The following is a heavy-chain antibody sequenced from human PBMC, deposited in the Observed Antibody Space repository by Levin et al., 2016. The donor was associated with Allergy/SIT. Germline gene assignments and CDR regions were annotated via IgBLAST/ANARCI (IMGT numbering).Heavy chain of an antibody. Sequence: SETLSLTCTVSGGSISSYYWSWIRQPPGKGLEWIGYIYYSGSTNYNPSLKSRVTISVDTSKNQFSLKLSSVTAADTAVYYCARQSGSSSWMNYYYYGMDVWGQGTTVTVSS. D-gene: IGHD6-13*01. CDR2: IYYSGST. CDR3: ARQSGSSSWMNYYYYGMDV. CDR1: GGSISSYY. V-gene: IGHV4-59*01. J-gene: IGHJ6*02.